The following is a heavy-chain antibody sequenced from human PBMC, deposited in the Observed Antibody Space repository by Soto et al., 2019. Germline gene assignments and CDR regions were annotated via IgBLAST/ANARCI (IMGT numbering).Heavy chain of an antibody. CDR1: GASINTNTYY. CDR2: MSRSGTT. D-gene: IGHD3-10*01. Sequence: TLSLTCAVSGASINTNTYYWGWIRQPPGKGLEWIGSMSRSGTTHYNPSLKSRLTISLDMSKNHISLDLRSVTAADTAVYYCVGHLNPRGGGYFPHWGQGTPVTVSS. CDR3: VGHLNPRGGGYFPH. V-gene: IGHV4-39*02. J-gene: IGHJ1*01.